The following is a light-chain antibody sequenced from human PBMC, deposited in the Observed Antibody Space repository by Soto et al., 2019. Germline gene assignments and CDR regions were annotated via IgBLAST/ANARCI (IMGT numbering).Light chain of an antibody. CDR2: DAT. Sequence: DIQMTQSHSTLSSSVGDRVTITCRASQSISSWLAWYQQKPGKAPKLLIYDATNLESGVPSRFSVSESGTEFTLTISRLQTEDFATYYCQQSYSTTLTFGGGTKVDIK. CDR3: QQSYSTTLT. V-gene: IGKV1-5*01. J-gene: IGKJ4*01. CDR1: QSISSW.